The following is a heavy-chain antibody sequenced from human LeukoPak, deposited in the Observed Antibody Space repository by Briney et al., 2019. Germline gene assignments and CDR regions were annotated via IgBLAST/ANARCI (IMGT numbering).Heavy chain of an antibody. D-gene: IGHD3-10*01. CDR1: GGSFSGYY. CDR2: INHSGST. CDR3: ARDRVRGPSPKRYFDY. J-gene: IGHJ4*02. Sequence: SETLSLTCAVYGGSFSGYYWSWIRQPPGKGLEWIWEINHSGSTNYNPSLKSRVTISVDTSKNQFSLKLSSVTAADTAVYYCARDRVRGPSPKRYFDYWGQGTLVTVSS. V-gene: IGHV4-34*01.